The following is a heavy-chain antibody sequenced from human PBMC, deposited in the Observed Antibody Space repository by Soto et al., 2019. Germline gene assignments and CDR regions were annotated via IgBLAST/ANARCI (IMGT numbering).Heavy chain of an antibody. J-gene: IGHJ6*02. CDR2: IMPIFRTP. Sequence: QVQLEQSGAEVKKPGSSVKVSCKASGGTFRNSAISWVRQAPGQGLEWMGGIMPIFRTPDYSQKFQSRVTITADESTSTAYMELSGLRSDDTAVYYCARDNDRPQLGGNYYYILDVWGQGTTVTVSS. CDR1: GGTFRNSA. CDR3: ARDNDRPQLGGNYYYILDV. D-gene: IGHD1-1*01. V-gene: IGHV1-69*12.